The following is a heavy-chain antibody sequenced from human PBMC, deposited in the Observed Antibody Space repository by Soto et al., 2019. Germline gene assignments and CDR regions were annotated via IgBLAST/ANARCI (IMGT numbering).Heavy chain of an antibody. Sequence: GGSLRLSCAASGFTFSSYAMSWVRQAPGKGLEWVSAISGSGGSTYYADSVKGRFTISRDNSKNTLYLQMNSLRAEDTAVYYCAKDESSGWYRDEWAVGDYWGQGTLVTVSS. D-gene: IGHD6-19*01. J-gene: IGHJ4*02. CDR3: AKDESSGWYRDEWAVGDY. V-gene: IGHV3-23*01. CDR1: GFTFSSYA. CDR2: ISGSGGST.